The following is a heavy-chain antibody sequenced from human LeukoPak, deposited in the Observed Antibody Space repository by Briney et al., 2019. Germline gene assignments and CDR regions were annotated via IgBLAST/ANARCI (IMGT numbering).Heavy chain of an antibody. Sequence: PGGSLRLSCAASGFTFSNYWMHWVRQAPGKGLEWVSRINERATIISYADSVKGRFTSPRENARNTLYLQMNSLTAEDTAVYYCVRDLILVWTPGDDFDHWGQGTLVTVSS. J-gene: IGHJ4*02. CDR2: INERATII. CDR3: VRDLILVWTPGDDFDH. V-gene: IGHV3-74*01. D-gene: IGHD3-16*01. CDR1: GFTFSNYW.